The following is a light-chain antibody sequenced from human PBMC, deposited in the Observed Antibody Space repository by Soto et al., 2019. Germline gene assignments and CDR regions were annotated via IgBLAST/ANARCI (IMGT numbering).Light chain of an antibody. Sequence: EIVLTQSPDTLSLSPGDTATLSCRASQRVYSNYLAWYQHQPGQTPRLLISGASSRATGIPDRFSGSGSETDFTLTISRLEPEDSAVYYCQQYGSTPYTFGQGTKL. CDR3: QQYGSTPYT. CDR2: GAS. CDR1: QRVYSNY. J-gene: IGKJ2*01. V-gene: IGKV3-20*01.